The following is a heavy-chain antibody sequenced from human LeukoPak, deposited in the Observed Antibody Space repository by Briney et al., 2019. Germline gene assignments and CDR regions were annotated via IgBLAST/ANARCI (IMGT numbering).Heavy chain of an antibody. CDR3: ATDQVATVGPFGA. Sequence: GGSLRLSCAASGFTFSNAWMSWVRQAPGKGLEWVSVIYSGGATHYADSVQGRFTISRDNSKNTLYLQMQSLRAEDTAVYFCATDQVATVGPFGAWGQGTLVIVSS. J-gene: IGHJ5*02. CDR2: IYSGGAT. V-gene: IGHV3-66*01. D-gene: IGHD3-16*01. CDR1: GFTFSNAW.